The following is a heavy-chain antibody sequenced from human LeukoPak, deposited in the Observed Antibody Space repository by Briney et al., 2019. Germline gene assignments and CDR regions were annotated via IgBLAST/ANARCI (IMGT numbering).Heavy chain of an antibody. D-gene: IGHD3-16*01. Sequence: GGSLRLSCTASGFAYSGSSMHWVRQAPGKGLEWVSGIQRDGSSPTYADSVKGRFTISRDNAKGSVYLHANILRAEDTAVYYCSRGHYGPDYWGQGTLVTVSS. J-gene: IGHJ4*02. V-gene: IGHV3-74*01. CDR1: GFAYSGSS. CDR3: SRGHYGPDY. CDR2: IQRDGSSP.